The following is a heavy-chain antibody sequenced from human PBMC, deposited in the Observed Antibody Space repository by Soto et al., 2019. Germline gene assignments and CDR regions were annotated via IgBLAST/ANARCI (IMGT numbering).Heavy chain of an antibody. CDR1: GDSISGGASF. CDR2: VYYSGSS. V-gene: IGHV4-31*03. J-gene: IGHJ5*02. CDR3: AKLSCTSSTCYFPGWFDP. Sequence: SETLSLTCTVSGDSISGGASFWSWIRQPPGKGLEWIAKVYYSGSSYYNPSLKSRLTISVDTTKNQFSLQLKSMTAADTAVYYCAKLSCTSSTCYFPGWFDPWGQGTLVT. D-gene: IGHD2-2*01.